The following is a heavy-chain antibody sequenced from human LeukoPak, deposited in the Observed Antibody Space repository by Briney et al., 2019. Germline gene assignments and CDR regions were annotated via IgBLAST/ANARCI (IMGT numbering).Heavy chain of an antibody. CDR2: IRSKANSYAT. CDR3: TRHAQYSSGWYEVY. V-gene: IGHV3-73*01. CDR1: GFTFSGSA. Sequence: GGSLRLSCAASGFTFSGSAMHWVRQASGKGLEWVGRIRSKANSYATAYAASVKGRFTISRDDSKNTAYLQMNSLKTEDTAVYYCTRHAQYSSGWYEVYWGQGTLVTVSS. J-gene: IGHJ4*02. D-gene: IGHD6-19*01.